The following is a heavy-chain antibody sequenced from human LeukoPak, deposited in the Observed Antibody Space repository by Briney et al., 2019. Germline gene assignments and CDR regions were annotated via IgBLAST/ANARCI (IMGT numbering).Heavy chain of an antibody. Sequence: TSETLSLTCTVSGGSISSSSYYWGWIRQPPGKGLEWIGSIYYSGSTYYNPSLKSRVTISVDTSKNQFSLKLSSVTAADTAVYYCARRGDTVTTFYFDYWGQGTLVTVSS. V-gene: IGHV4-39*01. J-gene: IGHJ4*02. CDR3: ARRGDTVTTFYFDY. CDR2: IYYSGST. D-gene: IGHD4-17*01. CDR1: GGSISSSSYY.